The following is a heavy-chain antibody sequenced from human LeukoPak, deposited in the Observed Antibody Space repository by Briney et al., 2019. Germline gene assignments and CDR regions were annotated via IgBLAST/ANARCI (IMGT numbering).Heavy chain of an antibody. CDR1: GGSISSYY. Sequence: SETLSLTCTVSGGSISSYYWSWIRQPPGKGLEWIGYIYYSGSTNYNPSLKSRVTISVDTSKNQFSLKLSSVTAADTAVYYCARGEDRSGYRTDFWGQGTLVTVSS. CDR2: IYYSGST. CDR3: ARGEDRSGYRTDF. J-gene: IGHJ4*02. V-gene: IGHV4-59*08. D-gene: IGHD3-22*01.